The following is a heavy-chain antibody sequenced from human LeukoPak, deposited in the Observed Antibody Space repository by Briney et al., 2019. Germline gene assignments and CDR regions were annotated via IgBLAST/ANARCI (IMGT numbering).Heavy chain of an antibody. CDR3: ARGIAAAANYFDY. D-gene: IGHD6-13*01. J-gene: IGHJ4*02. CDR2: ISTTSSYT. CDR1: GFTFSAYC. Sequence: KPGGSLRLSCAASGFTFSAYCMSWIRQAPGKGLEWVSYISTTSSYTNHADSVKGRFTISRDNAKNSLYLQMNSLRAEDTAVYYCARGIAAAANYFDYWGQGTLVTVSS. V-gene: IGHV3-11*05.